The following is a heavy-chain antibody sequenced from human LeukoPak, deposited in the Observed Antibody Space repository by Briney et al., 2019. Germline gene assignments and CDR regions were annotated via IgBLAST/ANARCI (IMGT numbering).Heavy chain of an antibody. V-gene: IGHV3-30*02. D-gene: IGHD3-16*02. J-gene: IGHJ4*02. CDR1: GFTFSSYG. CDR2: IWYDGSNK. CDR3: AKFGLRLGELSFPPWVGHFDY. Sequence: GGSLRLSCAASGFTFSSYGMHWVRQAPGKGLEWVAVIWYDGSNKYYADSVKGRFTISRDNSKNTLYLQMNSLRAEDTAVCYCAKFGLRLGELSFPPWVGHFDYWGQGTLVTVSS.